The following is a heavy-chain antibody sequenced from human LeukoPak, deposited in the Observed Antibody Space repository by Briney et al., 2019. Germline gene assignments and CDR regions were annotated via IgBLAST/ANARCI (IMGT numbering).Heavy chain of an antibody. J-gene: IGHJ4*02. CDR3: ARWRNIVASPPPV. Sequence: SGTLSLTCAVSGGCISSSNWWSWVRQPPGKGLEWIGEIYHSGSTNYNPSLKSRVTISVDKSKNQFSLKLSSVTAADTAVYYCARWRNIVASPPPVWGQGTLVTVSS. D-gene: IGHD5-12*01. CDR1: GGCISSSNW. CDR2: IYHSGST. V-gene: IGHV4-4*02.